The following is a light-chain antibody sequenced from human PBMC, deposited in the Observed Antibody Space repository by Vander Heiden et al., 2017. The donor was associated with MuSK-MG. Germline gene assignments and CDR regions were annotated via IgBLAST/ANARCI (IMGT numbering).Light chain of an antibody. CDR2: SAS. CDR1: QNISDN. J-gene: IGKJ5*01. Sequence: EIVMKQSPATLSVSTGERATLSCRASQNISDNFGWYQQKPGQPPRLLIYSASTRVTGIPARFSGSGSATEFTLTISSLQSEDSAVYFCQQDNKWPLTFGQGTRLEIK. V-gene: IGKV3-15*01. CDR3: QQDNKWPLT.